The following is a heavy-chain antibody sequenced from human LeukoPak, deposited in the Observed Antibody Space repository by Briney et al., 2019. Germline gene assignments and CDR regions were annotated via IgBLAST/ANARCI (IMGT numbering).Heavy chain of an antibody. V-gene: IGHV4-59*01. J-gene: IGHJ4*02. CDR3: ARVNVLLWFGELFAYYFDY. CDR1: GGSISSYY. Sequence: SETLSLTCTVSGGSISSYYWSWIRQPPGKGLEWIGYIYYSGSTYYNPSLKSRVTISVDTSKNQFSLMLSSVTAADTAVYYCARVNVLLWFGELFAYYFDYWGQGTLVTVSS. D-gene: IGHD3-10*01. CDR2: IYYSGST.